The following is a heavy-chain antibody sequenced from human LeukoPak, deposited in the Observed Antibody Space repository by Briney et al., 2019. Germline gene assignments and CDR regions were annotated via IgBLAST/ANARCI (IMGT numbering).Heavy chain of an antibody. Sequence: PGGSLRLSCAASEFTFSSYAMHWVRQAPGKGLEYVSAISSNGGSTYYANSVKGRFTISRDNSKNTLYLQMGSLRAEDMAVYYCARGRGYCSSTSCYNDRFDYWGQGTLVTVSS. CDR1: EFTFSSYA. D-gene: IGHD2-2*02. V-gene: IGHV3-64*01. J-gene: IGHJ4*02. CDR2: ISSNGGST. CDR3: ARGRGYCSSTSCYNDRFDY.